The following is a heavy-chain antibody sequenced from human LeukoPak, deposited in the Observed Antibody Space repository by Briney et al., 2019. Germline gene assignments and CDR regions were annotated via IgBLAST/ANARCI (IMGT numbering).Heavy chain of an antibody. CDR2: IYSGGST. J-gene: IGHJ6*02. D-gene: IGHD3-10*01. Sequence: GGSLRLSCAASGFTFSSNYMSWVRQAPGKGLEWVSVIYSGGSTYYADSVKGRFTISRDNSKNTLYLQMNSLRAEDTAVYYCARDRITYYGYYYGMDVWGQGTTVTVSS. V-gene: IGHV3-53*01. CDR3: ARDRITYYGYYYGMDV. CDR1: GFTFSSNY.